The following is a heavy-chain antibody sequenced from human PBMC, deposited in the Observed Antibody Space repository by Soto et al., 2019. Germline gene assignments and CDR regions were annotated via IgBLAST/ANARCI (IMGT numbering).Heavy chain of an antibody. CDR1: GFTFSSYG. J-gene: IGHJ4*02. CDR3: AREGYCSGGSCYFSYDY. V-gene: IGHV3-33*01. CDR2: IYYDGSNK. Sequence: QVQLVESGGGVVQPGRSLRLSCAASGFTFSSYGMHWVRQAPGKGLEWVAVIYYDGSNKYYADSVKGRFTISRDNSKNTLYMQMNSLRAEDTAVHYCAREGYCSGGSCYFSYDYWGQGTLVTVSS. D-gene: IGHD2-15*01.